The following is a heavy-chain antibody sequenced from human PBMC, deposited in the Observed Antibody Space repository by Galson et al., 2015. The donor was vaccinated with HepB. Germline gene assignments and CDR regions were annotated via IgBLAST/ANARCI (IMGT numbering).Heavy chain of an antibody. V-gene: IGHV1-8*01. D-gene: IGHD3-22*01. CDR3: ARDVTMIVDTTGDDAFDI. CDR2: MNPNSGST. Sequence: SVKVSCKASGYTFSSYDINWVRQATGQGLEWMGWMNPNSGSTGYAQKFQGRVTMTRDTSISTAYMELSSLRSEDTAVYYCARDVTMIVDTTGDDAFDIWGQGTMVTVSS. CDR1: GYTFSSYD. J-gene: IGHJ3*02.